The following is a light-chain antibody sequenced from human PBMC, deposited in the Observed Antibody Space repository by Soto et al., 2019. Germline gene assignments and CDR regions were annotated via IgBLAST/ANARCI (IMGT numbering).Light chain of an antibody. CDR3: QQFDGSSRT. J-gene: IGKJ1*01. V-gene: IGKV3-20*01. CDR1: QGISSTY. Sequence: EIVLTQSPGTLSLSPGASATLSCRASQGISSTYLAWYQQRPGQAPRLLIYSASFRATGIPDRFSGSGSGTHFTLTITKLQPDDFAVYYCQQFDGSSRTFGQGTKV. CDR2: SAS.